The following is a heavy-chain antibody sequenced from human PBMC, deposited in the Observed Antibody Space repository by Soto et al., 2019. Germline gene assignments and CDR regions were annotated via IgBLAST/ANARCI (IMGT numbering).Heavy chain of an antibody. CDR3: AQDRVYSSSVPAY. CDR1: GFTFSNYG. V-gene: IGHV3-30*18. J-gene: IGHJ4*02. Sequence: LSLSCPASGFTFSNYGMHRVRQAPGKGREGVAVILDDGSNEYYANSVVGRFTISRDNSKNTLYLQMDSLIPQDTSVYYCAQDRVYSSSVPAYCGQGTLVTVAS. CDR2: ILDDGSNE. D-gene: IGHD6-6*01.